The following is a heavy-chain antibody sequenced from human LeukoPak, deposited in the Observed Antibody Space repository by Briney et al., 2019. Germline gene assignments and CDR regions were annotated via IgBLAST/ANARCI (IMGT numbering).Heavy chain of an antibody. CDR3: AKDYYGSEYYYYMDV. J-gene: IGHJ6*03. D-gene: IGHD3-10*01. Sequence: GGSLRLSCAASGFTFDDYAMHWVRQAPGKGLEWVSGISWNSGSIGYADSVKGRFTISRDNAKNSPYLQMNSLRAEDTALYYCAKDYYGSEYYYYMDVWGKGTTVTVSS. CDR1: GFTFDDYA. V-gene: IGHV3-9*01. CDR2: ISWNSGSI.